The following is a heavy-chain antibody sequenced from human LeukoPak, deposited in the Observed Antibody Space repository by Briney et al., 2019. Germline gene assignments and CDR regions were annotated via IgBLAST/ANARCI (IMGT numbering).Heavy chain of an antibody. CDR3: AKRAGSAWSAGA. CDR2: IRNDASNA. Sequence: GGSLRLSCAASGFAFSSYGMHWVRQAPGKGLDWVAYIRNDASNAYYADSVKGRFSISRDNSKNTVYLQMNSLIPEDTAVYYCAKRAGSAWSAGAWGQGTLVTVSS. V-gene: IGHV3-30*02. D-gene: IGHD3-10*01. J-gene: IGHJ5*02. CDR1: GFAFSSYG.